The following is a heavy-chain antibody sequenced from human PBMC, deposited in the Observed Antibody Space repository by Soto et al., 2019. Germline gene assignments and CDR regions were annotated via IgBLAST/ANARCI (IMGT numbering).Heavy chain of an antibody. V-gene: IGHV4-61*01. CDR1: GGSFKIGSYS. Sequence: PSETLSLTCTVSGGSFKIGSYSWSWIRQPPGKGLEWIGYVYHTGRTSYNPSLKSRVSISMDTSKNQFSLNLDSVTAADTAVYFCARDFAYFDSWGHGTLVTVSS. D-gene: IGHD3-3*01. J-gene: IGHJ4*03. CDR2: VYHTGRT. CDR3: ARDFAYFDS.